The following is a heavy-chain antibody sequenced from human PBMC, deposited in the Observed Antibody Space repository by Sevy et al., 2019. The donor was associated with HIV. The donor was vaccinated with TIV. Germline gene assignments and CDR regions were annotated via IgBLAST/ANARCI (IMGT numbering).Heavy chain of an antibody. V-gene: IGHV5-51*01. CDR1: GYSFTRNY. CDR3: ARREMANRTPLDF. D-gene: IGHD1-26*01. J-gene: IGHJ4*02. Sequence: GESLKISCEGSGYSFTRNYIAWVRQRPGKDLEWMGIIFPGDSTTRYSPSFQGHVTISVDQSIATSYLQWSSLKASHTAIYYCARREMANRTPLDFWGQGTLVTVSS. CDR2: IFPGDSTT.